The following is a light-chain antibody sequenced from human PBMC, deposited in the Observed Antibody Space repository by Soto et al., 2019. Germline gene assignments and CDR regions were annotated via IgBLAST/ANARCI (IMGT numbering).Light chain of an antibody. CDR2: GAS. V-gene: IGKV3-15*01. CDR1: QSVSSTY. CDR3: QQYNSWLWT. J-gene: IGKJ1*01. Sequence: EVVLTQSPDTLSLPPGERATLSCRASQSVSSTYLAWYQQKPGQAPRLLIYGASTRATGIPARFSGSGSGTEFTLIISSLQSEDSAVYYCQQYNSWLWTFGQGTKVDI.